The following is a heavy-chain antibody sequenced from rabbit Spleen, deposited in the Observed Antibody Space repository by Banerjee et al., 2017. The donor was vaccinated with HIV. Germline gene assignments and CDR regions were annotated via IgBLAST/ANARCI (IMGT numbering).Heavy chain of an antibody. Sequence: QEQLEESGGGLVKPGASLTLTRTSSGFSFSSSYYMSWVRQAPGKGLEWIGCIYPGNSKIWYANWVMGRFTISKPSSDAVSLLMTRLTAGGTGTYCWARGGSSSRKFNLWGQGTLVTVS. D-gene: IGHD8-1*01. CDR1: GFSFSSSYY. CDR3: ARGGSSSRKFNL. J-gene: IGHJ4*01. CDR2: IYPGNSKI. V-gene: IGHV1S45*01.